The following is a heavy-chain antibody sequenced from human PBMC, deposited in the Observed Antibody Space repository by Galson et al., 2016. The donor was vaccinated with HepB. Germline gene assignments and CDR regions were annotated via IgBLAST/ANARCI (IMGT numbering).Heavy chain of an antibody. CDR2: FYYSGYT. V-gene: IGHV4-31*03. CDR3: ARGTPSYFYDSSGNLDY. D-gene: IGHD3-22*01. CDR1: GGSISSGSYY. J-gene: IGHJ4*02. Sequence: TLSLTCTVSGGSISSGSYYWSWIRQHPGKGLEWIGDFYYSGYTYYNPSLKSRVTISVDTSKNQFSLKLSSVTAADTAVYYCARGTPSYFYDSSGNLDYWGQGTLVTVSS.